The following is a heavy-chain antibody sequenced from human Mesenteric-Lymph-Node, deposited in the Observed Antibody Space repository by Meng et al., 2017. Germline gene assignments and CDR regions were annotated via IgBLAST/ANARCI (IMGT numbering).Heavy chain of an antibody. CDR2: IDWDDDK. D-gene: IGHD5-24*01. CDR1: GFSLRTSGMC. J-gene: IGHJ4*02. CDR3: AHRRVEMATRFPFDS. V-gene: IGHV2-70*12. Sequence: SGPTLVKPTQTLTLTCTSSGFSLRTSGMCVSWIRQPPGKALEWLALIDWDDDKYYSTSLKTRLTISKDTSKNQVVLTMTNMDPVDTGTYYCAHRRVEMATRFPFDSWGQGTLVTVSS.